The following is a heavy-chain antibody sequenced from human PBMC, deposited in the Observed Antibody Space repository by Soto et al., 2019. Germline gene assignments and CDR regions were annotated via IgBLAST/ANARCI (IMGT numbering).Heavy chain of an antibody. CDR3: ARDLGYYDSSGYFDY. CDR1: GFTFSDYY. J-gene: IGHJ4*02. Sequence: GGSLRLSCAASGFTFSDYYMSWIRQAPGRGLEWVSYISSSDTIYYADSVKGRFTISRDNAKNSLYLQMNSLRGEDTAMYYCARDLGYYDSSGYFDYWGQGT. CDR2: ISSSDTI. V-gene: IGHV3-11*01. D-gene: IGHD3-22*01.